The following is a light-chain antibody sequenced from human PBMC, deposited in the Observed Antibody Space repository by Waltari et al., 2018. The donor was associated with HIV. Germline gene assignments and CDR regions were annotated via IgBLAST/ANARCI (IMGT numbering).Light chain of an antibody. J-gene: IGLJ1*01. V-gene: IGLV1-40*01. CDR2: GNS. CDR1: SSNIGAGYD. CDR3: QSYDSSLSGYV. Sequence: QSVLTQPPSVSGAPGQRVTISCTGRSSNIGAGYDVHWYQQLPGTAPKLLIYGNSNRPSGVPDRCSGSKAGTSASLAITGRQAEDEADYYCQSYDSSLSGYVFGTGTKVTVL.